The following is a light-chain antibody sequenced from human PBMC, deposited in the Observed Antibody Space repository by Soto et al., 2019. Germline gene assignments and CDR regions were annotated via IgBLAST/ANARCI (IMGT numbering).Light chain of an antibody. CDR2: EAS. J-gene: IGKJ1*01. CDR1: QSTSTW. V-gene: IGKV1-5*03. CDR3: QQYITYPYA. Sequence: DIQMTQSPSTLSASVGDRVTITCRASQSTSTWLVWYQQRPGKTPKLLISEASKLESGVPSRFSGSGSGTEFTLTISLLQPDDFATYYCQQYITYPYAFGQGTKVEIK.